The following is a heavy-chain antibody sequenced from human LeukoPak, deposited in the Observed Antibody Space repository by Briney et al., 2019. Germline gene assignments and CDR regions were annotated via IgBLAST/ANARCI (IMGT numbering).Heavy chain of an antibody. J-gene: IGHJ4*02. CDR3: ARGYFDWSLFERAPGPLDY. V-gene: IGHV4-59*01. CDR1: GGSISNYY. CDR2: IYYSGST. Sequence: SETLSLTCTVSGGSISNYYWSWIRQPPGKGLEWIGYIYYSGSTNYNPSLKSRVTISVDTSKNQFSLKLSSVTAADTAVYYCARGYFDWSLFERAPGPLDYWGQGTLVTVSS. D-gene: IGHD3-9*01.